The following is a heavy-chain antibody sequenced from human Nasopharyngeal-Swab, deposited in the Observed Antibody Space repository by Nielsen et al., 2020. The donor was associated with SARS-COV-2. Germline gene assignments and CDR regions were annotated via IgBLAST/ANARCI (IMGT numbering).Heavy chain of an antibody. D-gene: IGHD2-15*01. J-gene: IGHJ6*02. V-gene: IGHV3-30-3*01. Sequence: GGSLRLSCAASGFTFSNYAMHWVRQAPGKGLEWVAGISYDGSNKNYADSVKGRFTISRDNSRNTLYLQMNSLRAEDTAVYYCARDPGCEVLQWRWNYYSFGMDFWGQGTTVTVSS. CDR2: ISYDGSNK. CDR1: GFTFSNYA. CDR3: ARDPGCEVLQWRWNYYSFGMDF.